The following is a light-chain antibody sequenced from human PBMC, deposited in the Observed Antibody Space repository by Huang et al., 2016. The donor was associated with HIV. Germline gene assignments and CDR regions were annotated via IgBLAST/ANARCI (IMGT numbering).Light chain of an antibody. V-gene: IGKV3-15*01. CDR2: SAS. CDR3: QHYNNWPWWT. Sequence: EVVMTQPPAILSVSPGERATLSCRASQRVTSNLAWYQQKPVQAPRLLISSASTRATGNPARFSGSGSGTEFTLTISSLQSEDFAVYYCQHYNNWPWWTFGQGTKVEIK. J-gene: IGKJ1*01. CDR1: QRVTSN.